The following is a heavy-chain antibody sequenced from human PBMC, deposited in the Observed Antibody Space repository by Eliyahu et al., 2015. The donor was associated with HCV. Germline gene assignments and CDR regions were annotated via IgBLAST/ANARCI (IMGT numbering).Heavy chain of an antibody. CDR2: IVVGSGNT. Sequence: QMQLVQSGPEVKKPGTSVKVSCKASGFTFTSSAMQWVRQARGQRLEWIGWIVVGSGNTNYAQKFQERVTITRDMSTSTAYMELSSLRSEDTAVYYCAAEVLVPAAPYYYYYGMDVWGQGTTVTVSS. CDR1: GFTFTSSA. D-gene: IGHD2-2*01. V-gene: IGHV1-58*02. CDR3: AAEVLVPAAPYYYYYGMDV. J-gene: IGHJ6*02.